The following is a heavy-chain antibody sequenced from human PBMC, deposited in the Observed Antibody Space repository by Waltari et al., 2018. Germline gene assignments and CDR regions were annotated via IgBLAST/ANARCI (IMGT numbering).Heavy chain of an antibody. CDR2: IYYSGST. CDR3: ARAIRLDAFDI. D-gene: IGHD2-2*02. V-gene: IGHV4-39*07. Sequence: QLQLQESGPGLVKPSETLSLTCTVSGGSISSSSYYWGWIRQPPGKGLEWIGSIYYSGSTYYNPSLKSRVTISVDTSKNQFSLKLSSVTAADTAVYYCARAIRLDAFDIWGQGTMVTVSS. CDR1: GGSISSSSYY. J-gene: IGHJ3*02.